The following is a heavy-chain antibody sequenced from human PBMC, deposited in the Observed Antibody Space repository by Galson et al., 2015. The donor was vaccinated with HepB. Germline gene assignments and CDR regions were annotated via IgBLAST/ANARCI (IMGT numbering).Heavy chain of an antibody. J-gene: IGHJ4*02. CDR2: ISGSGGST. CDR3: AKRTSYYYDSSGYFFDY. V-gene: IGHV3-23*01. CDR1: GFTFSSYA. D-gene: IGHD3-22*01. Sequence: SLRLSCAASGFTFSSYAMSWVRQAPGKGLEWVSAISGSGGSTYYADSVKGRFTISRDNSKNTLYLQMNSLRAEDTAVYYCAKRTSYYYDSSGYFFDYWGQGTLVTVSS.